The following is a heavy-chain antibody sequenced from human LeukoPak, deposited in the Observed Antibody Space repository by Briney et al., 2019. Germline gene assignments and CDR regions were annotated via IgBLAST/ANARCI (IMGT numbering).Heavy chain of an antibody. D-gene: IGHD6-13*01. Sequence: PGGSLRLSCAASGFTFSSYAMSWVRHAPGKGLEWVSAISGSGGSTYYADSVKGRFTISRDNSKNTLYLQMNSLRAEDTAVYYCAKDQLLIAAAGYFDYWGQGTLVTVSS. J-gene: IGHJ4*02. V-gene: IGHV3-23*01. CDR3: AKDQLLIAAAGYFDY. CDR1: GFTFSSYA. CDR2: ISGSGGST.